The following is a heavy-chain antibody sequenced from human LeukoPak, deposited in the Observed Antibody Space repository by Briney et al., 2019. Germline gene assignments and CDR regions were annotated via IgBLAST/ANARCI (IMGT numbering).Heavy chain of an antibody. CDR1: GGSISSSSYY. CDR2: ICYSGST. CDR3: ARDGDYDFWCGARPPLFDP. V-gene: IGHV4-39*07. Sequence: SETLSLTCTVSGGSISSSSYYWGWVRQPPGKGLEWIGSICYSGSTYYHPSLKSRVTISVDTSKTQVSLKLSSVTAADTAVYYCARDGDYDFWCGARPPLFDPWGQGTLVTVSS. J-gene: IGHJ5*02. D-gene: IGHD3-3*01.